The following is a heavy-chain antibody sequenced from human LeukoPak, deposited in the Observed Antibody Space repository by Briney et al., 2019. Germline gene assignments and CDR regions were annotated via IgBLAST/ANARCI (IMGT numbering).Heavy chain of an antibody. CDR1: GFTFNTYT. V-gene: IGHV3-7*01. CDR2: IKQDGSER. CDR3: ARGPTYCGGDCYSDAFDI. J-gene: IGHJ3*02. Sequence: GGSLRLSCAASGFTFNTYTMNWVRQAPGKGLEWVANIKQDGSERDYVDSVKGRFTISRDNAKKLLYLQMNSLRAEDTAVYYCARGPTYCGGDCYSDAFDIWGQGTMVTVSS. D-gene: IGHD2-21*02.